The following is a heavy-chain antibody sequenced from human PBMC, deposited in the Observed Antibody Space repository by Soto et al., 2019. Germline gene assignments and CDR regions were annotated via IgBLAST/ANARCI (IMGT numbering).Heavy chain of an antibody. D-gene: IGHD4-17*01. CDR2: ISEDGTVQ. CDR3: AREFQRGLHAFDI. CDR1: GFTIGGYS. V-gene: IGHV3-30*03. J-gene: IGHJ3*02. Sequence: VQLVESGGGVVRPGGSLRLSCVASGFTIGGYSMHWVRQAPGRGLEWVAVISEDGTVQRYLDAVKGRFYISRDNPKNTLSLQMYRLSPEDTSVYFCAREFQRGLHAFDIWGQGTVVTVS.